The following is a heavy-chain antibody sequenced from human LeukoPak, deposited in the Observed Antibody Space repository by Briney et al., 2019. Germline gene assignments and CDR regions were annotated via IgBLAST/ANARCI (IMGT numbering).Heavy chain of an antibody. D-gene: IGHD3-22*01. V-gene: IGHV3-30*18. Sequence: WGSLRLSCAASGFTFSSYGMHWVRQAPGKGLEWVAVISYDESFKYYSDSVKGRFTISRDNSKNTLYLQMNSLRAEDTAVYYCAKSGDDSSQGLDVWGKGTTVTVSS. CDR2: ISYDESFK. J-gene: IGHJ6*04. CDR3: AKSGDDSSQGLDV. CDR1: GFTFSSYG.